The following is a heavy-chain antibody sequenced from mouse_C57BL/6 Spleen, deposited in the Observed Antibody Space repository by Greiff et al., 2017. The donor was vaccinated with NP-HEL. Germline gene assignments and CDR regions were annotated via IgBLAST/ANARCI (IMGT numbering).Heavy chain of an antibody. V-gene: IGHV3-6*01. CDR1: GYSITSGYY. CDR2: ISYDGSN. D-gene: IGHD2-4*01. Sequence: EVQLQESGPGLVKPSQSLSLTCSVTGYSITSGYYWNWIRQFPGNKLEWMGYISYDGSNNYNPSLKNRISITRDTSKNQFFLKLNSVTTEDTATYYCAPSTMIRAWFAYWGQGTLVTVSA. J-gene: IGHJ3*01. CDR3: APSTMIRAWFAY.